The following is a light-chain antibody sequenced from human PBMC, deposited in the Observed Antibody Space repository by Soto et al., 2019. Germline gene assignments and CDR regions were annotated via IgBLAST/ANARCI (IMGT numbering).Light chain of an antibody. CDR2: YVT. CDR3: CSYAGGYTWV. V-gene: IGLV2-11*01. CDR1: SSDVGGNNF. J-gene: IGLJ3*02. Sequence: QSVLTQPRSVSGSPGQSVTISCTGTSSDVGGNNFVSWYQHHPGKAPKLMIYYVTKRPSGVPDRFSGSKSGNTASLTISGLQAEDEADYYCCSYAGGYTWVFGGGTKVTVL.